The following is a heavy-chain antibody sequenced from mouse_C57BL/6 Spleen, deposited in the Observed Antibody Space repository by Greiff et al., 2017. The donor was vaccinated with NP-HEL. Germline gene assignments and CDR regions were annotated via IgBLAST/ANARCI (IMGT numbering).Heavy chain of an antibody. V-gene: IGHV5-9-1*02. J-gene: IGHJ4*01. CDR1: GFTFSSYA. D-gene: IGHD1-1*01. CDR2: ISSGGDYI. CDR3: TRHGSSYEYAMDY. Sequence: EVQGVESGEGLVKPGGSLKLSCAASGFTFSSYAMSWVRQTQEKRLEWVAYISSGGDYIYYADTVKGRFTISRDNARNTLYLQMSSLKSEDTAMYYCTRHGSSYEYAMDYWGQGTSVTVSS.